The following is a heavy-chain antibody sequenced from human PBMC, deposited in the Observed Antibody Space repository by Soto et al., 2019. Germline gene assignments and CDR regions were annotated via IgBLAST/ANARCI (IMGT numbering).Heavy chain of an antibody. CDR1: GFTFSSYS. D-gene: IGHD1-7*01. CDR3: ARGGLGLKTPDAFDI. J-gene: IGHJ3*02. Sequence: EVQLVESGGGLVKPGGSLRLSCAASGFTFSSYSMNWVRQAPGKGLEWVSSISSSSSYIYYADSVKGRFTISRDNAKNSLYLQMNSLRAEDKAVYYCARGGLGLKTPDAFDIWGQGTMVTVSS. V-gene: IGHV3-21*01. CDR2: ISSSSSYI.